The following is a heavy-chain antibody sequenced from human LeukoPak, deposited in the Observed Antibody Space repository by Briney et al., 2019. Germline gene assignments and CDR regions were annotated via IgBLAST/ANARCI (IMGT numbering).Heavy chain of an antibody. Sequence: LSLTCAVSGGSISSGGYSWSWIRQPPGKGLEWVANIKQDGSEKYYVDSVKGRFTISRDNAKNSLYLQMNSLRAEDTAVYYCGGYVDTAMALDYWGQGTLVTVSS. CDR2: IKQDGSEK. CDR3: GGYVDTAMALDY. D-gene: IGHD5-18*01. CDR1: GGSISSGGYS. V-gene: IGHV3-7*01. J-gene: IGHJ4*02.